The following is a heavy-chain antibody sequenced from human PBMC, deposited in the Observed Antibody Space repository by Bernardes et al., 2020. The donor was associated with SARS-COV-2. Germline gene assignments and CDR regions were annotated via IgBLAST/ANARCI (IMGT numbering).Heavy chain of an antibody. V-gene: IGHV3-23*01. Sequence: GGSLRLSCAASGFTFSDYAMTWVRKAPGRGLEWVSAISGSGTTYYGDSVKGRFTISRDNSKNTVYLQMNSLSAEDTALYYCAKELVGMRGRSDYWGQGTLVTVSS. CDR2: ISGSGTT. CDR1: GFTFSDYA. J-gene: IGHJ4*02. CDR3: AKELVGMRGRSDY. D-gene: IGHD2-15*01.